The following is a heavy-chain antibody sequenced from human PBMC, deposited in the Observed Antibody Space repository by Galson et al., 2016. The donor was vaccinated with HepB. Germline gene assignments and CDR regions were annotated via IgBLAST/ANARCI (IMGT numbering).Heavy chain of an antibody. CDR1: GGSLSGNY. V-gene: IGHV4-34*01. Sequence: ETLSLTCAVSGGSLSGNYWGWIRQSPEKGLEWIGEMDHSGSTNYSPSLKSRVTISADTSNNHFSLTLTSVTAADTAVYYCARGITYYDGRGSYYWGQGTLVTVSS. CDR3: ARGITYYDGRGSYY. J-gene: IGHJ4*02. D-gene: IGHD3-22*01. CDR2: MDHSGST.